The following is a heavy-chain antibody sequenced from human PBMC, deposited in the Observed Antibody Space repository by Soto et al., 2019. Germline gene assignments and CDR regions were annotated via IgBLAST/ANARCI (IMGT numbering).Heavy chain of an antibody. V-gene: IGHV1-18*01. Sequence: QVQLVQSGAEVKKPGASVKVSCKASGYTFINYGISWVRQAPGQGLEWMGWITPHHGNTNYAQKLQGRVTMTTDTSTTTAYLELRSLRSDDTAMYYCASGEGFLDYWGQGTLVTVSS. J-gene: IGHJ4*02. CDR2: ITPHHGNT. D-gene: IGHD2-21*01. CDR3: ASGEGFLDY. CDR1: GYTFINYG.